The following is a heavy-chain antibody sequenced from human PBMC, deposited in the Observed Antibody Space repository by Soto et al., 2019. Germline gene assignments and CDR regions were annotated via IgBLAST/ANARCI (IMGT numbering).Heavy chain of an antibody. CDR3: AKDLSAAAGAPWFDP. D-gene: IGHD6-13*01. J-gene: IGHJ5*02. V-gene: IGHV3-30*18. CDR1: GFTFSSYG. Sequence: EGSLRLSCAASGFTFSSYGMHWVRQAPGKGLEWVAVISYDGSNKYYADSVKGRFTISRDNSKNTLYLQMNSLRAEDTAVYYCAKDLSAAAGAPWFDPWGQGTLVTVSS. CDR2: ISYDGSNK.